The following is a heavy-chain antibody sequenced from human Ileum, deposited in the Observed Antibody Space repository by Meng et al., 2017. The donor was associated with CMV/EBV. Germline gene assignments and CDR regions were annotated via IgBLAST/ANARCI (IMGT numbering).Heavy chain of an antibody. Sequence: FIFRSDAVHSVRQAPGKRLECVAVISYDGSANSYADSVHGRFTHSRDNSENKLYLQLVSMRADDSAVYYCAREGMITVGQATFYLDYWGQGALVTVSS. CDR3: AREGMITVGQATFYLDY. CDR1: FIFRSDA. D-gene: IGHD3-16*01. J-gene: IGHJ4*02. V-gene: IGHV3-30-3*01. CDR2: ISYDGSAN.